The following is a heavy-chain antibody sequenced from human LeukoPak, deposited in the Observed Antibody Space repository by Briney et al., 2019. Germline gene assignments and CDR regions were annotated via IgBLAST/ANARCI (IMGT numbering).Heavy chain of an antibody. CDR2: INSDGSTT. D-gene: IGHD3-10*01. CDR1: GFTFITYW. Sequence: PGGSLRLSCAASGFTFITYWMHWVRQAPGKGLVWVSSINSDGSTTTYADSVKGRFTISRDNAKNMVYLQMNSLRAEDTAVYYCARAFGSGSQVMNYFDFWGQGTLVTVSS. CDR3: ARAFGSGSQVMNYFDF. J-gene: IGHJ4*02. V-gene: IGHV3-74*01.